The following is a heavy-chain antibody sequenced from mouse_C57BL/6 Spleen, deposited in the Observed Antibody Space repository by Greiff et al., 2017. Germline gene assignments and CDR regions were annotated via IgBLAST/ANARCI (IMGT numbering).Heavy chain of an antibody. CDR1: GFTFSSYG. V-gene: IGHV5-6*01. CDR3: ARQEGSLDY. J-gene: IGHJ2*01. CDR2: ISSGGSYT. D-gene: IGHD6-2*01. Sequence: EVQGVESGGDLVKPGGSLKLSCAASGFTFSSYGMSWVRQTPDKRLEWVATISSGGSYTYYPDSVKGRFTISRDNAKNTLYLQMSRLKSEDTAMYYCARQEGSLDYWGQGTTLTVSS.